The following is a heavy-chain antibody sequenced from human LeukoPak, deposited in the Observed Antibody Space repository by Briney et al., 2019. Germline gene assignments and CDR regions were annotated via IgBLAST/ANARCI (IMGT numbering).Heavy chain of an antibody. J-gene: IGHJ4*02. CDR1: GFTFSNYS. CDR2: IKQDGSEI. V-gene: IGHV3-7*01. CDR3: ASHDFLDY. Sequence: GGSLRLSCAGSGFTFSNYSINWVRQAPGKGLEWVANIKQDGSEIYYVGSVKGRFTISRNNAENTLSLQMNSLRVEDTGLYYCASHDFLDYWGQGTLVSVSS. D-gene: IGHD2-21*02.